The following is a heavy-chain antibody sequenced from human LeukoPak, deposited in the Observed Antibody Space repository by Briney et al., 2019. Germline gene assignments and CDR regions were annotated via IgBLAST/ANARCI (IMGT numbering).Heavy chain of an antibody. J-gene: IGHJ4*02. Sequence: ASVKVSCKASGYTFSSYYMHWVRQPPGQGLEWMGLINPSGDTTSYAQKFHGRVIMSRDTSTSTVYMELRSLRSEDTAVYYCARRLGVGSGWYGAPFDFWGQGTLVTVSS. CDR2: INPSGDTT. V-gene: IGHV1-46*01. CDR3: ARRLGVGSGWYGAPFDF. CDR1: GYTFSSYY. D-gene: IGHD6-19*01.